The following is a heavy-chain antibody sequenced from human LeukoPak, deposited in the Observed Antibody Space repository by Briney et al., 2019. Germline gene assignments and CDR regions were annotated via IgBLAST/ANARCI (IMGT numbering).Heavy chain of an antibody. J-gene: IGHJ5*02. CDR3: AREHSSSNWFDP. D-gene: IGHD6-6*01. CDR1: GGSISSSNW. Sequence: PSETLSLTCAVSGGSISSSNWWTWVRQSPGKGLEWIGSIYHSGSTYYNPSLKSRLTISVDTSNNQFSLKLSSVTAADTAVYYCAREHSSSNWFDPWGQGTLVTVSS. V-gene: IGHV4-4*02. CDR2: IYHSGST.